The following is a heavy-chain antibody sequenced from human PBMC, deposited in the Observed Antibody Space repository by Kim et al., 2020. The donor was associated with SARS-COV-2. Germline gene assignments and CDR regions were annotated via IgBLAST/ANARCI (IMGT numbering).Heavy chain of an antibody. V-gene: IGHV3-9*01. CDR3: AKALREVGGMDV. D-gene: IGHD1-26*01. Sequence: GYADSGKGRLTSYRDNAKNSLYLRMNRLRAEDTALYYCAKALREVGGMDVWGQGTMVTVSS. J-gene: IGHJ6*02.